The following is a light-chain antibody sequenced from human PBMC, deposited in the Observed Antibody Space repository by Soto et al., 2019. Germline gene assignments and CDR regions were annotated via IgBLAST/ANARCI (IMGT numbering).Light chain of an antibody. CDR2: EGS. J-gene: IGLJ1*01. V-gene: IGLV2-23*01. CDR1: SSYVGSYNL. Sequence: QSALTQPASVSGSPGQSITISCTGTSSYVGSYNLVSWYQQHPGKAPKLMIYEGSKRPSGVSNRFSGSKSGNTASLTISGLQAEDEADYFCCSYAGTVAYVFGTGTKAPS. CDR3: CSYAGTVAYV.